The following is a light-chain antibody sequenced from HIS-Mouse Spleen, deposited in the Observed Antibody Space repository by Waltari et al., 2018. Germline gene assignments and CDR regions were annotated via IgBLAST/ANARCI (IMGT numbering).Light chain of an antibody. J-gene: IGKJ1*01. V-gene: IGKV1-5*03. Sequence: DIQMTQSPSTLSASVGDRVTITCRASQSISSGLAWYQQKPGKAPKLLIYKASSLERGVPSRFSGSRSGTEFTLTISSLQPDDFATYYCQQYNSYEWTFGQGTKVEIK. CDR2: KAS. CDR1: QSISSG. CDR3: QQYNSYEWT.